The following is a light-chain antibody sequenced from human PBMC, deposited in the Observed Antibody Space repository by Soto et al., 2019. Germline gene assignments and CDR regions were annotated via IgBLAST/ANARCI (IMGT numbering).Light chain of an antibody. CDR1: SSNIGSNT. CDR3: AAWDDSLNYV. J-gene: IGLJ1*01. V-gene: IGLV1-44*01. CDR2: SSN. Sequence: QSVLTQPPSASGTPGQRVTISCSGSSSNIGSNTVNWYQQFPGTAPKLLIYSSNLRPSGVPDRFSGSKSGTSASLAIGGLQSEDEADYYCAAWDDSLNYVFGTGTKVTVL.